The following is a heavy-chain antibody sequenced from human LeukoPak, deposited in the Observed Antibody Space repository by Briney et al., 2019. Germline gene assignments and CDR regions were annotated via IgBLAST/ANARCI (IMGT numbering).Heavy chain of an antibody. J-gene: IGHJ4*02. CDR2: ISGSGGST. CDR3: AIHNWNYDYFDY. V-gene: IGHV3-23*01. CDR1: GFTFSSYA. D-gene: IGHD1-7*01. Sequence: TGGSLRLSCAASGFTFSSYAMSWVRQAPGKGLEWVSAISGSGGSTYYADSVKGRFTISRDNSKNTLYLQMNSLRAEDTAVYYCAIHNWNYDYFDYWGQGTLVTVSS.